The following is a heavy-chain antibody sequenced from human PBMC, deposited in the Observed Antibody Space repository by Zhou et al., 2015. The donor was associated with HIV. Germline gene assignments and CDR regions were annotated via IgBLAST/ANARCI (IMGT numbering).Heavy chain of an antibody. CDR2: IIPILGIA. J-gene: IGHJ6*02. CDR1: GGTFSSYT. V-gene: IGHV1-69*02. Sequence: QVQLVQSGAEVKKPGSSVKVSCKASGGTFSSYTISWVRQAPGQGLEWMGRIIPILGIANYAQKFQGRVTITADKSTSTAYMELSSLRSEDTAVYYCASGILPLMAGDYGMDVWGQGTTVTVSS. D-gene: IGHD6-19*01. CDR3: ASGILPLMAGDYGMDV.